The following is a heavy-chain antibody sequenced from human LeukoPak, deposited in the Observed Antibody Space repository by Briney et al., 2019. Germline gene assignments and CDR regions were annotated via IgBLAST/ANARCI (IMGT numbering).Heavy chain of an antibody. CDR1: GFTFSSYA. D-gene: IGHD7-27*01. V-gene: IGHV3-30-3*01. J-gene: IGHJ4*02. CDR3: ARAPPPLGIYFDY. CDR2: ISYDGSNK. Sequence: GGSLRLSCAASGFTFSSYAMHWVRQAPGKGLEWVAVISYDGSNKYYADSVKGRFTISRDNSKNTLYRQMNSLRAEDTALYYCARAPPPLGIYFDYWGQGTLVTISS.